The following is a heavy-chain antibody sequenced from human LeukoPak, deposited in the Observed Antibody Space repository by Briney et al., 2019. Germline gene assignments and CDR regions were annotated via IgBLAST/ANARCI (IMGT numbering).Heavy chain of an antibody. V-gene: IGHV4-34*01. D-gene: IGHD3-10*01. CDR3: ARDTYYYGSGSLN. J-gene: IGHJ4*02. CDR2: INHSGST. Sequence: PSETLSLTCAVYGGSFSGYYWSWIRQPPGKGLEWIGEINHSGSTNYNPSLKSRVTISVDTSKNQFSLKLSSVTAADTAVYYCARDTYYYGSGSLNWGQGTLVTVSS. CDR1: GGSFSGYY.